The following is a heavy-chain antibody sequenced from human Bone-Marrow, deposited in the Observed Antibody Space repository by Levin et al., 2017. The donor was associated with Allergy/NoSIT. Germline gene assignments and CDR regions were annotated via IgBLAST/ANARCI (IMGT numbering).Heavy chain of an antibody. CDR3: ARRLGRGSQGWYGMDV. CDR1: GFSFDNYW. V-gene: IGHV5-51*01. CDR2: IFPGDSDT. Sequence: GASVKVSCKGSGFSFDNYWIAWVRLMPGKGLEWMGIIFPGDSDTIYSPSFKGQVTMSADESVTTVYLQWGSLKASDTAIYYCARRLGRGSQGWYGMDVWGQGTTITVSS. J-gene: IGHJ6*02. D-gene: IGHD2-15*01.